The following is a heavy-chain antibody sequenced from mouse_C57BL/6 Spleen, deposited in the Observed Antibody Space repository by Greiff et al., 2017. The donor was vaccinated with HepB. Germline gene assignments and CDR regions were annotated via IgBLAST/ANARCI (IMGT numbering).Heavy chain of an antibody. CDR1: GFTFSSYA. CDR3: ARDYYGSSYDY. Sequence: EVMLVESGGGLVKPGGSLKLSCAASGFTFSSYAMSWVRQTPEKRLEWVATISDGGSYTYYPDNVKGRFTISRDNAKNNLYLQKSHLKSEDTAMYYCARDYYGSSYDYWGQGTTLTVSS. D-gene: IGHD1-1*01. CDR2: ISDGGSYT. J-gene: IGHJ2*01. V-gene: IGHV5-4*01.